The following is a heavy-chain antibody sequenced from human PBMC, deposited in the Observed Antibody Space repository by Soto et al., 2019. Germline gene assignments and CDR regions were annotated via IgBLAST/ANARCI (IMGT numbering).Heavy chain of an antibody. CDR3: ARGFSSSPDTIYYYYYGMDV. V-gene: IGHV5-10-1*01. J-gene: IGHJ6*02. D-gene: IGHD6-6*01. CDR2: IDPSDSYT. CDR1: GYSFTSYW. Sequence: GESLKISCKGSGYSFTSYWISWVRQMPGKGLEWMGRIDPSDSYTNYSPSFQGHVTISADKSISTAYLQRSSLKASDTAMYYCARGFSSSPDTIYYYYYGMDVWGQGTTVTVYS.